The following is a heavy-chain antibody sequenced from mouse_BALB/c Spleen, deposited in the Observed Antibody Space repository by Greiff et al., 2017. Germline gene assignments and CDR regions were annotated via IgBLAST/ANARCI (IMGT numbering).Heavy chain of an antibody. D-gene: IGHD2-3*01. Sequence: EVKLMESGGGLVQPKGSLKLSCAASGFTFNTYAMNWVRQAPGKGLEWVARIRSKSNNYATYYADSVKDRFTISRDDSQSMLYLQMNNLKTEDTAMYYCVRGDGYYYAMDYWGQGTSVTVSS. J-gene: IGHJ4*01. V-gene: IGHV10-1*02. CDR2: IRSKSNNYAT. CDR3: VRGDGYYYAMDY. CDR1: GFTFNTYA.